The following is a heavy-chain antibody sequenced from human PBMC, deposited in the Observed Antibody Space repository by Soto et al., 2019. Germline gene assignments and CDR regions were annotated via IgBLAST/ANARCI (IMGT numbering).Heavy chain of an antibody. CDR1: GYTFTSYY. D-gene: IGHD2-8*01. V-gene: IGHV1-46*01. J-gene: IGHJ5*02. CDR2: IDPSGGGT. CDR3: ARLIGNSWLDP. Sequence: ASVKVSCKASGYTFTSYYMHWVRQAPGQGLEWMGIIDPSGGGTSYAQKYQGRLTMTRDTSTSTVYMELSSLIFDDTAVYYCARLIGNSWLDPWGQGTLVTVSS.